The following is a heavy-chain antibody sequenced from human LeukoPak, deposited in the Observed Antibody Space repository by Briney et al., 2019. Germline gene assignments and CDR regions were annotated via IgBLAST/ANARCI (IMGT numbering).Heavy chain of an antibody. Sequence: GGSLRLSCAASGFTFSSYWMHWVRQAPGEGLVWVSEINSDGTITNYADSVKGRFTISRDSAKNTLFPQMNSLRAEDTALYYCTKLAADDSWGQGTLVTVSS. CDR1: GFTFSSYW. CDR2: INSDGTIT. D-gene: IGHD6-13*01. J-gene: IGHJ4*02. V-gene: IGHV3-74*01. CDR3: TKLAADDS.